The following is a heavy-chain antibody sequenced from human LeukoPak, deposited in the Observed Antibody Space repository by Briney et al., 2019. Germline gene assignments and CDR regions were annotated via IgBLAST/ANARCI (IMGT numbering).Heavy chain of an antibody. J-gene: IGHJ4*02. D-gene: IGHD3-16*02. V-gene: IGHV3-21*01. CDR2: ISSSSSYI. CDR3: ARVTPYYDYVWGSYRPTDY. CDR1: GFTFSSYS. Sequence: GGSLRLSCAASGFTFSSYSMNRVRQAPGKGLEWVSSISSSSSYIYYAGSVKGRFTISRDNAKNSLYLQMNSLRAEDTAVYYCARVTPYYDYVWGSYRPTDYWGQGTLVTVSS.